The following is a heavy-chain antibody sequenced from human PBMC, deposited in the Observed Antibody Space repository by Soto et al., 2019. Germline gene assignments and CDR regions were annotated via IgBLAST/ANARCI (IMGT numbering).Heavy chain of an antibody. CDR2: INHSGST. V-gene: IGHV4-34*01. CDR1: GGSFSGYY. D-gene: IGHD2-15*01. J-gene: IGHJ6*02. Sequence: PSETLSLTCAVYGGSFSGYYWSWIRQPPGKGLEWIGEINHSGSTNYNPSLKSRVTISVDTSKNQFSLKLSSVTAADTALYYCAIPYCSGGSCYYYGMNVWGQGTTVTVSS. CDR3: AIPYCSGGSCYYYGMNV.